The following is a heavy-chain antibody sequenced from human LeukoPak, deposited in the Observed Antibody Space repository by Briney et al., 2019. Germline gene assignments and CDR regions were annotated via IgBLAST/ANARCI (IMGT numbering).Heavy chain of an antibody. CDR1: GFTFSSYA. V-gene: IGHV3-23*01. D-gene: IGHD5-18*01. CDR3: AKDPAVVDTAMVTGY. CDR2: ISGSGGST. J-gene: IGHJ4*02. Sequence: PGGSLRLSCAASGFTFSSYAMSWVRQAPGKGLEWVSAISGSGGSTYYADSVKGRFTISRDNSKNTLYLQMNSLRAEDTAVYYCAKDPAVVDTAMVTGYWGQGTLVTVSS.